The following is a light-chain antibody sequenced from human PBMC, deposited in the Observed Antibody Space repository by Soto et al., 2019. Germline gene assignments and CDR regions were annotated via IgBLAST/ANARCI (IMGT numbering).Light chain of an antibody. CDR1: SSDFGSSNY. Sequence: QSVLTQPPSASGSPGQSVTISCTGTSSDFGSSNYVSWYQLYPGKAPKVIIYEINKRPSGVPDRFSGSKSGNTASLTVSGLQPEDEADYYCSSFVGNIDALFGGGTK. J-gene: IGLJ2*01. V-gene: IGLV2-8*01. CDR3: SSFVGNIDAL. CDR2: EIN.